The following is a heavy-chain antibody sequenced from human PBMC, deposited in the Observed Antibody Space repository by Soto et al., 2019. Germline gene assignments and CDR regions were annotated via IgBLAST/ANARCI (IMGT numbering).Heavy chain of an antibody. J-gene: IGHJ3*02. Sequence: SVKVSCKASGGTFSSYAISWVRQAPGQGLEWMGGIIPIFGTANYAQKFQGRVTITADESTSTAYMELSSLRSEDTAVYYCAREVSGPYGDYDSAFDIWGQGTMVTVSS. V-gene: IGHV1-69*13. CDR2: IIPIFGTA. CDR3: AREVSGPYGDYDSAFDI. D-gene: IGHD4-17*01. CDR1: GGTFSSYA.